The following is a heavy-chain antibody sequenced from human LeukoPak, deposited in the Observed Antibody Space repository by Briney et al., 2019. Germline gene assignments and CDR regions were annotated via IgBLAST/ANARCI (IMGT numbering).Heavy chain of an antibody. J-gene: IGHJ4*02. CDR2: IYYSGST. CDR3: TRVERSGIYGYYFDS. D-gene: IGHD1-26*01. Sequence: PSETLSLTCTVSGGSISSSSYYWGWIRQPPGKGLEWIGSIYYSGSTYYNPSLKSRVTISVDTSKNQFSLKLNSVTAADTAVYYCTRVERSGIYGYYFDSWGQGTLVTVSS. CDR1: GGSISSSSYY. V-gene: IGHV4-39*07.